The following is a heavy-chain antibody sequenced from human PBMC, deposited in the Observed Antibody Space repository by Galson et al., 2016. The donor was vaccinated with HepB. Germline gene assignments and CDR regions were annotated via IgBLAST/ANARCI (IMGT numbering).Heavy chain of an antibody. CDR2: IYYSGNT. V-gene: IGHV4-39*01. CDR3: AGHRDGGNSYGMVV. J-gene: IGHJ6*02. Sequence: SETLSLTCTVSGGSISSSSYYWGWIRQPPGKGLEWIGSIYYSGNTYYNPSLKSRVTISGDTSKNQFSLKLSSVTAADTAVYYCAGHRDGGNSYGMVVWGPGPRGTFSS. D-gene: IGHD4-23*01. CDR1: GGSISSSSYY.